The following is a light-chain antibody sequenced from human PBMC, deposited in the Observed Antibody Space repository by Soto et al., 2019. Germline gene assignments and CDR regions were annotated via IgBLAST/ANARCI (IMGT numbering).Light chain of an antibody. CDR3: QQRGKWPST. CDR1: EFISDW. CDR2: DAY. Sequence: TQSPSTLSASVGDRVTMTCRASEFISDWLAWYQQKLGQAPRLLIYDAYTRATGVGARFTGSGSATDFSLTITSLEPEDFAVYYCQQRGKWPSTFGPGTKVEMK. J-gene: IGKJ2*02. V-gene: IGKV3-11*01.